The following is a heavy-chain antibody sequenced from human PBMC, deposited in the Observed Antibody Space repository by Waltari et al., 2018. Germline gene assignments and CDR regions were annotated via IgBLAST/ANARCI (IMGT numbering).Heavy chain of an antibody. D-gene: IGHD2-21*02. V-gene: IGHV4-30-2*01. CDR1: GGPISSGGYS. CDR3: ARADYGGNSGFDY. Sequence: QLQLQESGSGLVKPSQTLSLTCAVSGGPISSGGYSWSWIRQPPGKGLEWIGYIYHSGSTYYNPSLKSRVTISVDRSKNQFSLKLSSVTAADTAVYYCARADYGGNSGFDYWGQGTLVTVSS. J-gene: IGHJ4*02. CDR2: IYHSGST.